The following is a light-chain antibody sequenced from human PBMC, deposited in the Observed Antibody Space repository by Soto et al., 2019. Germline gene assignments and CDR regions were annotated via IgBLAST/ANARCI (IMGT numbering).Light chain of an antibody. J-gene: IGLJ1*01. CDR2: GNN. Sequence: QSVLTQPPSVSGAPGQSVTISCTGSSSNIGAGYDVHWYQHIPGTAPKLLIYGNNNRPSGVPDRFSGSKSVTSASLVITGLQAEDEADYYCQSYESRPSGYVFGTGTKLTVL. V-gene: IGLV1-40*01. CDR3: QSYESRPSGYV. CDR1: SSNIGAGYD.